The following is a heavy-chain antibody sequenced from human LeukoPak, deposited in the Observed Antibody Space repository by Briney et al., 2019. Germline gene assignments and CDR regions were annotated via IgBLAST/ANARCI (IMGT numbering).Heavy chain of an antibody. V-gene: IGHV3-30-3*01. CDR3: ARDQLAFSGYDTLFDY. Sequence: GGSLRLSCAASGFTFSSYAMHWVRQAPGKGLEWVAVISYDGSNKYYADSVKGRFTISRDNSKNTLYLQMNSLRAEDTAVYYCARDQLAFSGYDTLFDYWGQGTLVTVSS. CDR1: GFTFSSYA. D-gene: IGHD5-12*01. J-gene: IGHJ4*02. CDR2: ISYDGSNK.